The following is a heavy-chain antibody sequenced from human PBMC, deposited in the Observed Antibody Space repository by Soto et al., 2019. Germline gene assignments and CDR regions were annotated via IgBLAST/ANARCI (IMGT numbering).Heavy chain of an antibody. CDR1: GGSFSGYY. D-gene: IGHD3-10*01. CDR3: ASRRYYYGSGSRSYYYYYYGMDV. Sequence: PSETLSLTCAVYGGSFSGYYWSWIRQPPGKGLEWIGEINHSGSTNYNPSLKSRVTISVDTSKNQFSLKLSSVTAADTAVYYCASRRYYYGSGSRSYYYYYYGMDVWGQGTTVT. CDR2: INHSGST. V-gene: IGHV4-34*01. J-gene: IGHJ6*02.